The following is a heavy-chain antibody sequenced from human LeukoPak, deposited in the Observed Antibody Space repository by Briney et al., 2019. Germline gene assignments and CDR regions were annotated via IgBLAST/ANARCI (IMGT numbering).Heavy chain of an antibody. J-gene: IGHJ4*02. V-gene: IGHV3-20*01. Sequence: GGSLRLSCAASGFTFDDYGMSWARQAPGKGLEWVSGINWNGDSTGYADSVKGRFTISRDNAKNSLYLQMNSLRAEDTALYHCARQGNYGLSAVVYWGQGTLVTISS. CDR2: INWNGDST. CDR1: GFTFDDYG. D-gene: IGHD3-10*01. CDR3: ARQGNYGLSAVVY.